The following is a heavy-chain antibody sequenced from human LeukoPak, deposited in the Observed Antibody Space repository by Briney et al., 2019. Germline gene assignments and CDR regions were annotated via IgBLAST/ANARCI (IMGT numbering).Heavy chain of an antibody. V-gene: IGHV4-59*01. J-gene: IGHJ6*03. D-gene: IGHD1-26*01. Sequence: SSETLSLTCTVSGGSISSYYWSWIRQPPGKGLEWIGYIYYSGSTNYNPSLKSRVTISVDTSKNQFSLKLSSVTAADTAVYYCARAGSGSYYYYYYYMDVWGKGTTVTVSS. CDR3: ARAGSGSYYYYYYYMDV. CDR2: IYYSGST. CDR1: GGSISSYY.